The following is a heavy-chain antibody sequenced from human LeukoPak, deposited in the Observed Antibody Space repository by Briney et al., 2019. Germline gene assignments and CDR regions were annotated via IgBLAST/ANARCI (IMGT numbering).Heavy chain of an antibody. Sequence: GGSLRLSCAASGFIFSDYYMSWIRQAPGKGLEWVSYISSSGSTIYYADSVKSRFTISRDNAKNSLYLQMNSLRAEDTAVYYCARQNHSYSSGWYYFDYWGQGTLVTVSS. CDR2: ISSSGSTI. CDR3: ARQNHSYSSGWYYFDY. V-gene: IGHV3-11*01. CDR1: GFIFSDYY. J-gene: IGHJ4*02. D-gene: IGHD6-19*01.